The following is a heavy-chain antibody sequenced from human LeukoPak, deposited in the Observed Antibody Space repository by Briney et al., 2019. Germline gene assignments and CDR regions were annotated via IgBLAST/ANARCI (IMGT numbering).Heavy chain of an antibody. J-gene: IGHJ5*02. CDR2: IYTSGST. CDR1: GGSISSYY. V-gene: IGHV4-4*07. D-gene: IGHD1-26*01. CDR3: ASEGYLNWFDP. Sequence: SETLSLTCTVSGGSISSYYWSWIRQPAGKGLEWIGRIYTSGSTNYSPSLKSRVTMSVDTSKNQFSLKLSSVTAADTAVYYCASEGYLNWFDPWGQGTLVTVSS.